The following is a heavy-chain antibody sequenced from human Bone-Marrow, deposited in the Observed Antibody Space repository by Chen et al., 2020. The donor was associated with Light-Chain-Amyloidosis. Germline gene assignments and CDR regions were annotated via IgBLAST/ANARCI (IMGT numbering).Heavy chain of an antibody. Sequence: EVQLVESGGGLVQPGRSLRLSCTASGFTFGDYAMSWFRQAPGKGLEWVGFIRSKAYGGTTEYAASVKGRFTISRDDSKSIAYLQMNSLKTEDTAVYYCTRAGMYYYDRELDYWGQGTLVTVSS. D-gene: IGHD3-22*01. CDR2: IRSKAYGGTT. CDR1: GFTFGDYA. CDR3: TRAGMYYYDRELDY. V-gene: IGHV3-49*03. J-gene: IGHJ4*02.